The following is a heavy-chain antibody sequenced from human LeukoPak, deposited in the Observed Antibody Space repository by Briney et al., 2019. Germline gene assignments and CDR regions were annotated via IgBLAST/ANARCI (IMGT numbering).Heavy chain of an antibody. CDR3: ARARTGRWYYFDY. J-gene: IGHJ4*02. Sequence: SETLSLTCAVYGGSFSGYYWSWIRQPPGKGLEWIGEINRSGSTNYNPSLKSRVTISVDTSKNQFSLKLSSVTAADTAVYYCARARTGRWYYFDYWGEGTLVTVSS. D-gene: IGHD3-10*01. V-gene: IGHV4-34*01. CDR1: GGSFSGYY. CDR2: INRSGST.